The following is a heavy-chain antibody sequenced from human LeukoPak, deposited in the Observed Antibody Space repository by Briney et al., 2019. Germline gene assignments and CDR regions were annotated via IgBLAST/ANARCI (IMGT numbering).Heavy chain of an antibody. D-gene: IGHD3-10*01. Sequence: GGSLRLSCAASGFTFSSYWMSWVRQAPGKGLEWVANIKHDGSEQYYVDSVKGRFTISRDNAKNSLYLQMNILRAEDTAVYYCTRVHYSGSGLSSYFDYWGQGTLVTVSS. CDR3: TRVHYSGSGLSSYFDY. V-gene: IGHV3-7*05. CDR1: GFTFSSYW. CDR2: IKHDGSEQ. J-gene: IGHJ4*02.